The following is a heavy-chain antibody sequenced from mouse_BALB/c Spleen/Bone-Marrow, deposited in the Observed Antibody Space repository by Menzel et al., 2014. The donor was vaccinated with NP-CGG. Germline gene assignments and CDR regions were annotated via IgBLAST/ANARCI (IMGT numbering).Heavy chain of an antibody. CDR1: GFNIKDTY. V-gene: IGHV14-3*02. D-gene: IGHD2-14*01. J-gene: IGHJ2*01. CDR3: ARYRLGTYFDY. CDR2: IDPANGNT. Sequence: EVHLVESGAELVKPGASVRLSCTASGFNIKDTYMDWVKQRPEQGLEWIGRIDPANGNTKYDPKFQGKATITADTSSNTAYLQLSSLTSEDTAVYYCARYRLGTYFDYWGQGTTLTVSS.